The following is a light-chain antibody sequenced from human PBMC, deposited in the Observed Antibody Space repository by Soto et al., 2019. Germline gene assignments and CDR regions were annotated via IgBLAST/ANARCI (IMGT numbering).Light chain of an antibody. Sequence: QSVLTQPASVSGSPGQSITISCTGTSSDVGGYNYVCWYKQHPGKDPPLMSYEDTNRPSGVSDRFSCSKSGNTASLTISGLQAEDEADYYCSSYTSSSNIYVFGTGAKVSVL. CDR2: EDT. J-gene: IGLJ1*01. V-gene: IGLV2-14*01. CDR1: SSDVGGYNY. CDR3: SSYTSSSNIYV.